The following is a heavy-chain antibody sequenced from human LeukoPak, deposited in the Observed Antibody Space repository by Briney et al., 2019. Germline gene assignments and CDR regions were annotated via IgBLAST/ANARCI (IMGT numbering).Heavy chain of an antibody. V-gene: IGHV1-69*13. CDR2: IIPIFGTA. CDR1: GGTFSSYS. CDR3: ARWQRMLGFYYFDY. D-gene: IGHD6-25*01. Sequence: GASVKVSCKASGGTFSSYSITWVRQAPGQGLEWMGGIIPIFGTANYVQKFRGRVTITADESTSTAYMELSSLRSEDTAVYYCARWQRMLGFYYFDYWGQGTLVTVSS. J-gene: IGHJ4*02.